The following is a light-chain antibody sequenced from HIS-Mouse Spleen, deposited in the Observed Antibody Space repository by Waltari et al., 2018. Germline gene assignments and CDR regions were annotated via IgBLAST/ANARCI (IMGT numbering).Light chain of an antibody. Sequence: QSALTQPASVSGSPGQSITISCTGTSSDVGRYNLVSLYQQHPGKAPKLMIYEGSKRPSGVSNRFSGSKSGNTASLTISGLQAEDEADYYCCSYAGSSPYVVFGGGTKLTVL. V-gene: IGLV2-23*01. J-gene: IGLJ2*01. CDR2: EGS. CDR3: CSYAGSSPYVV. CDR1: SSDVGRYNL.